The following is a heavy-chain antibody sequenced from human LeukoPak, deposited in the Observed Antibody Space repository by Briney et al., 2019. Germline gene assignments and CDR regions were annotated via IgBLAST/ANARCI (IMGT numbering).Heavy chain of an antibody. Sequence: GGSLRLSCAASGFTFSNYAMSWVRQAPGKGLEWVSVISGSGGTTYYADSVKGRFTISRDNSKNTLYLQMSSLRAEDTAVYYCAKVRFLGYYYMDVWGKGTTVTVSS. CDR3: AKVRFLGYYYMDV. CDR1: GFTFSNYA. V-gene: IGHV3-23*01. CDR2: ISGSGGTT. D-gene: IGHD3-3*01. J-gene: IGHJ6*03.